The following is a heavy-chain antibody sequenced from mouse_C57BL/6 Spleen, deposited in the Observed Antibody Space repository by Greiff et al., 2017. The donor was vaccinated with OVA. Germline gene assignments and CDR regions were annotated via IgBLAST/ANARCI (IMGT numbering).Heavy chain of an antibody. CDR2: IDPSDSET. CDR1: GYTFTSYW. D-gene: IGHD2-3*01. V-gene: IGHV1-52*01. J-gene: IGHJ4*01. Sequence: VQLQQSGAELVRPGSSVKLSCKASGYTFTSYWMHWVKQRPIQGLEWIGNIDPSDSETHYNQKFKDKATLTVDKSSSTAYMQLSSLTSEDSAVYYCARDGYYAGVYAMDYWGQGTSVTVSS. CDR3: ARDGYYAGVYAMDY.